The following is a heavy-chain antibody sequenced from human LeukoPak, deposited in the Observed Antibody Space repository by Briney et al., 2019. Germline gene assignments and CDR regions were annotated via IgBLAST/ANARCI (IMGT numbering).Heavy chain of an antibody. Sequence: SETLSLTCAVYGESLSKYYWTWIRQSPGKGLEWIGEINHRGSTNLNPPLKNRVTLSVDTSKHQFSLKLTSVTAADAAVYYCASSVGSTDYWGQGTLVTVSS. CDR3: ASSVGSTDY. J-gene: IGHJ4*02. V-gene: IGHV4-34*01. D-gene: IGHD1-26*01. CDR2: INHRGST. CDR1: GESLSKYY.